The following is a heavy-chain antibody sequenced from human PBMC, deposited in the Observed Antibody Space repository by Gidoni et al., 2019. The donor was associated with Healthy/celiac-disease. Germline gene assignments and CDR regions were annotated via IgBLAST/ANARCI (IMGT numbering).Heavy chain of an antibody. J-gene: IGHJ6*02. CDR3: ARDRWSGGGDYYYGMDV. V-gene: IGHV1-18*01. D-gene: IGHD2-8*02. Sequence: QVQLVQSGAEVKKPGASVKVSCKASGDTCTSYGISWVRQAPGQGLEWMGWISAYNGNTNYAQKLQGRVTMTTDTSTSTAYMELRSLRSDDTAVYYCARDRWSGGGDYYYGMDVWGQGTTVTVSS. CDR2: ISAYNGNT. CDR1: GDTCTSYG.